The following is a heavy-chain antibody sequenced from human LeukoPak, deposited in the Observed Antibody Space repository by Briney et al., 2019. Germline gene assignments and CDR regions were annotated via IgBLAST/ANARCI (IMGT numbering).Heavy chain of an antibody. CDR1: GFTFSNAW. Sequence: PGGSLRLSCAASGFTFSNAWMSWVRQAPGKGLEYVSAISSNGGSTFYANSVKGRFTISRDNSKHTLSLQMGSLRAEDMAVYYCARGEYDFWSGYYPLYYWGQGTLVTVSS. D-gene: IGHD3-3*01. V-gene: IGHV3-64*01. CDR2: ISSNGGST. J-gene: IGHJ4*02. CDR3: ARGEYDFWSGYYPLYY.